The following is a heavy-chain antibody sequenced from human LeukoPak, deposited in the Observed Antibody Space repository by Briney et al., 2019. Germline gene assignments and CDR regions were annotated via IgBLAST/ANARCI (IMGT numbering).Heavy chain of an antibody. CDR1: GGSISSSSYY. Sequence: SETLSLTCTVSGGSISSSSYYWGWIRQPPGKGLEWIGSTYYSGSTYYNPSLKSRVTISVDTSKNQFSLKLSSVAAADTAVYYCARLYSGSYFNFDYWGQGTLVTVSS. CDR2: TYYSGST. J-gene: IGHJ4*02. CDR3: ARLYSGSYFNFDY. D-gene: IGHD1-26*01. V-gene: IGHV4-39*07.